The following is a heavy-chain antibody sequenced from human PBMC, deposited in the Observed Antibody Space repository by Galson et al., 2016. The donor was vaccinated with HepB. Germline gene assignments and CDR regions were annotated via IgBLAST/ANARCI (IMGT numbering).Heavy chain of an antibody. J-gene: IGHJ3*02. CDR2: ISTNGINE. V-gene: IGHV3-30*04. CDR1: GFTFSKYA. Sequence: SLRLSCAASGFTFSKYALHWVRQAPGKGLEWVAVISTNGINERYEDSVKGRFTISRDNSKNTVDLQMNSLRPEDTAVYYCAKYQGVLRHFDWLTYDAFDMWSQGTIVTVSS. CDR3: AKYQGVLRHFDWLTYDAFDM. D-gene: IGHD3-9*01.